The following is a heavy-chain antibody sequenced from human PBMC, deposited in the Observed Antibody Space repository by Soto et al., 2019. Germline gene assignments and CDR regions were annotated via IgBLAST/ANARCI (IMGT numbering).Heavy chain of an antibody. D-gene: IGHD3-10*01. CDR3: AAGEPLNY. CDR2: IWYDGSNK. J-gene: IGHJ4*02. CDR1: GFTFSNYG. Sequence: GGSLRLSCAASGFTFSNYGMHWVRQAPGKGLEWVAIIWYDGSNKFYADSVQGRFTISRDNPKNTVFLQMNSLRAEDTAMYYCAAGEPLNYRGQGTLVTVSS. V-gene: IGHV3-33*01.